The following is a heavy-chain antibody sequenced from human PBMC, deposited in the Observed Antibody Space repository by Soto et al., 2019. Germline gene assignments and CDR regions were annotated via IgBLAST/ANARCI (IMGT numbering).Heavy chain of an antibody. D-gene: IGHD6-13*01. CDR2: IYYSGSA. CDR3: ARGGSSWSGAWYFDL. CDR1: GGSISHYY. J-gene: IGHJ2*01. Sequence: QVQLQESGPGLVKPSETLSLTCTVSGGSISHYYWSWIRQPPGKGLEWIGYIYYSGSANYNPSLTSRVIIXXDXSXXQVSLKLSSVTAADTAVYFCARGGSSWSGAWYFDLWGRGTLVTVSS. V-gene: IGHV4-59*01.